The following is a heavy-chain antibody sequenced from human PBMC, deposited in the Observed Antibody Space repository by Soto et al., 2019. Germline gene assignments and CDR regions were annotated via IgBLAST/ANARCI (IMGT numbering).Heavy chain of an antibody. Sequence: GGSLRLSCAASGFTFSSYAMSWVRQAPGKGLEWVSAISGSGGSTYYAESVKGRFTISRDNSKNTLCLQMNSLRAEDTAVYYCAKDGYYGSGPPRYFDYWGQGTLVTVSS. J-gene: IGHJ4*02. CDR3: AKDGYYGSGPPRYFDY. CDR2: ISGSGGST. V-gene: IGHV3-23*01. D-gene: IGHD3-10*01. CDR1: GFTFSSYA.